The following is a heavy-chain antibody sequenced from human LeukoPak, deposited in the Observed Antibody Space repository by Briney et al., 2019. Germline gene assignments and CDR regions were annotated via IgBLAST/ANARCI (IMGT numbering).Heavy chain of an antibody. CDR1: GCTFSSYA. CDR3: SRMELNGMDV. J-gene: IGHJ6*02. Sequence: GGSLRLSCAASGCTFSSYAMHWVRQAPGKGLEWVADISYDGSNNYYADSVKGRFTISRDNSQNTLYLQMNSLRAEDTAVYYCSRMELNGMDVWGQATTVTVSS. CDR2: ISYDGSNN. D-gene: IGHD1-26*01. V-gene: IGHV3-30-3*01.